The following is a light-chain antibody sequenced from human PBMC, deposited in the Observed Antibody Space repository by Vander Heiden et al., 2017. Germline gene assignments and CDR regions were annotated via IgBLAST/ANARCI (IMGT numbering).Light chain of an antibody. CDR2: GAS. CDR3: QQCGSSPPWT. CDR1: QGVISRY. Sequence: EIVLTQPPGTLSLSPGERATLSCRASQGVISRYLAWYQQKPGQAPRLHIYGASTRTADTPDRFSGSGSGTDFTLTISGLEPEDSAVYYCQQCGSSPPWTFGQGTTVEIK. J-gene: IGKJ1*01. V-gene: IGKV3-20*01.